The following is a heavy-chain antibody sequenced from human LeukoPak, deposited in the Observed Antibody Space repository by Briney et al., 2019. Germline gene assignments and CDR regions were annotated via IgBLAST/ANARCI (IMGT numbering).Heavy chain of an antibody. CDR2: IYTSGST. J-gene: IGHJ3*02. CDR3: ARGLSSIWYRGAFDI. D-gene: IGHD6-13*01. V-gene: IGHV4-4*07. CDR1: GGSISSYY. Sequence: PSETLSLTCTVPGGSISSYYWSWIRQPAGKGLEWIGRIYTSGSTNYNPSLKSRVTMSVDTSKNQFSLKLSSVTAADTAVYYCARGLSSIWYRGAFDIWGQGTMVTVSS.